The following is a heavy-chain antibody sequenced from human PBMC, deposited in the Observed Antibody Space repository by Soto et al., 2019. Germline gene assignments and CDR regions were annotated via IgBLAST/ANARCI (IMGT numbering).Heavy chain of an antibody. CDR3: ARGILHSNDILTGEFDY. D-gene: IGHD3-9*01. Sequence: SETRSLTCTVSGGSISSYYWSWIRQPPGKGLEWIGYIYYSGSTSYNPSLKSRVTISVDTSKNQFSLKLSSVTAADTAVYYCARGILHSNDILTGEFDYWGQGTLVSVSS. J-gene: IGHJ4*02. CDR2: IYYSGST. CDR1: GGSISSYY. V-gene: IGHV4-59*08.